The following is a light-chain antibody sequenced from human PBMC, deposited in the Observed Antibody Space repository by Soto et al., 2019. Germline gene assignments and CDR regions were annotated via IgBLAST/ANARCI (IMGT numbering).Light chain of an antibody. CDR1: SSNVGSHT. J-gene: IGLJ2*01. V-gene: IGLV1-44*01. Sequence: QAVVTQPPSASGTPGQRITISCSGSSSNVGSHTVNWHQQVPGTAPKLLIYSNNERPSGVPDRFSGSKSGTSASLAISGLQSGDEADYYCAAWDDRLNGVIFGGGTKVTVL. CDR2: SNN. CDR3: AAWDDRLNGVI.